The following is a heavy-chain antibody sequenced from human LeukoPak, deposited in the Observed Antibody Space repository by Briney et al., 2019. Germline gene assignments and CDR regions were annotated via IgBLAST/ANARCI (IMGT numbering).Heavy chain of an antibody. V-gene: IGHV3-21*01. J-gene: IGHJ3*02. CDR1: GFTFSSYS. D-gene: IGHD3-3*01. Sequence: GGSLRLSCAASGFTFSSYSMNWVRQAPGKGLEWVSSISSSSSYIYYADSVKGRSTISRDNAKNSLYLQMNSLRAEDTAVYYCAREEGVEDAFDIWGQGTMVTVSS. CDR3: AREEGVEDAFDI. CDR2: ISSSSSYI.